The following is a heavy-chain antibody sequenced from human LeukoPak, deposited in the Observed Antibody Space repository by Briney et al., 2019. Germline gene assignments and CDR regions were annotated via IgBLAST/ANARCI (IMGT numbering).Heavy chain of an antibody. V-gene: IGHV1-2*02. CDR1: GGTFSSYA. J-gene: IGHJ6*02. CDR2: INPNSGGT. D-gene: IGHD6-13*01. CDR3: ARDGSSWYKNYYYYGMDV. Sequence: ASVKVPCKASGGTFSSYAISWVRQAPGQGLEWMGWINPNSGGTNYAQKFQGRVTMTRDTSISTAYMELSRLRSDDTAVYYCARDGSSWYKNYYYYGMDVWGQGTTVTVSS.